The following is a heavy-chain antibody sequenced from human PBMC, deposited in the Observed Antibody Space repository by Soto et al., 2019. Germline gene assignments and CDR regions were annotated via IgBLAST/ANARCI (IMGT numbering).Heavy chain of an antibody. V-gene: IGHV3-23*01. CDR3: AKDPDIVVVPASSFFDY. D-gene: IGHD2-2*01. J-gene: IGHJ4*02. CDR1: GFTFSSYA. Sequence: GGSLRLSCAASGFTFSSYAMSWVRQAPGKGLEWVSAISGSGGSTYYADSVKGRFTISRDNSKNTLYLQMNSLRAEDTAVYYCAKDPDIVVVPASSFFDYWGQGTLVTVSS. CDR2: ISGSGGST.